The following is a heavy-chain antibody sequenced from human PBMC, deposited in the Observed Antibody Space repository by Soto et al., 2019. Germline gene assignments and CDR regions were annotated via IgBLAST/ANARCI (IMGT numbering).Heavy chain of an antibody. Sequence: ASVKVSCKACGNTFTSSEINWGRQATGQGLEWMGWMNPNSGNTGYAQKFQGRVTMTRNTSISTAYMELSSLRSEDTAVYYCAREEVRTDYYFWSGSPRGHCFDLSGPGLLLTVS. CDR1: GNTFTSSE. V-gene: IGHV1-8*01. CDR3: AREEVRTDYYFWSGSPRGHCFDL. D-gene: IGHD3-3*01. CDR2: MNPNSGNT. J-gene: IGHJ5*02.